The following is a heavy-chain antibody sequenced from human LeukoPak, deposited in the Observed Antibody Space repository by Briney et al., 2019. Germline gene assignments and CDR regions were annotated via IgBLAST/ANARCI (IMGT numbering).Heavy chain of an antibody. J-gene: IGHJ4*02. D-gene: IGHD3-10*01. Sequence: ASVKVSCKASGYTFTSYYMHSVREAPGQGLEWMGIINPSGGSTSYAQKFQGRVTMTRDTSTSTVYMELSSLRSEDTAVYYCARLAGAWFGGRWAFDYWGQGTLVTVSS. CDR3: ARLAGAWFGGRWAFDY. V-gene: IGHV1-46*01. CDR2: INPSGGST. CDR1: GYTFTSYY.